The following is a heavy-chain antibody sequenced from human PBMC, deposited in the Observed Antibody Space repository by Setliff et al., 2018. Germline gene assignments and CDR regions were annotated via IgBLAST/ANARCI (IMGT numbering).Heavy chain of an antibody. D-gene: IGHD2-15*01. CDR1: GFTFSSYS. V-gene: IGHV3-48*01. CDR2: ISSSSSTI. CDR3: TRDYGFCSGGSCSYYGMDV. Sequence: GESLRLSCAASGFTFSSYSMNWVRQAPGKGLEWVSYISSSSSTIYYADSVKGRFTISRDNAKNSLYLQMNSLRADDTAVYYCTRDYGFCSGGSCSYYGMDVWGQGTTVTVSS. J-gene: IGHJ6*02.